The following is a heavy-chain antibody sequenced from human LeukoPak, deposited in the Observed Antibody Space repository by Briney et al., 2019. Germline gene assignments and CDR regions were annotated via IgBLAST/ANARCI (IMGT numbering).Heavy chain of an antibody. Sequence: GRSLRLSCAASGFTFDDYAMHWVGQAPGKGLEWVSGISWNSGSIGYADSVKGRFTISRDNAKNSLYLQMNSLRAEDTALYYCAKAPGFKKYQLLFHFEYWGQGTLVTVSS. J-gene: IGHJ4*02. CDR2: ISWNSGSI. D-gene: IGHD2-2*01. CDR1: GFTFDDYA. CDR3: AKAPGFKKYQLLFHFEY. V-gene: IGHV3-9*01.